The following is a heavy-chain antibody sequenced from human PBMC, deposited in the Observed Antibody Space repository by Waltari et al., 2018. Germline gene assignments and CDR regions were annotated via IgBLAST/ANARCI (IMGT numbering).Heavy chain of an antibody. CDR1: GFTVSSNY. Sequence: EVQLVESGGGLIQPGGSLRLSCAASGFTVSSNYMSWVRQAPGKGLEWVSVIYSGGSTYYADSVKGRFTISRDNSKNTLYLQMNSLRAEDTAMYYCAGDDSGYDSDAFDIWGQGTMVTVSS. J-gene: IGHJ3*02. D-gene: IGHD5-12*01. V-gene: IGHV3-53*01. CDR2: IYSGGST. CDR3: AGDDSGYDSDAFDI.